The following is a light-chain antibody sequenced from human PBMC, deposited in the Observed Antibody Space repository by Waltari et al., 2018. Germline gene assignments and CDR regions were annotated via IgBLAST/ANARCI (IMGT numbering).Light chain of an antibody. V-gene: IGLV2-14*01. Sequence: QSALTQPASVSGSPGQSITISCSGTDSDVCSYDFVSWYQQHPGKAPHLIIYEGSNRPSGISNRFSASKSGNTASLTISGLQAEDEADYYCSSYTTSSAPGVFGTGTRVTVL. J-gene: IGLJ1*01. CDR2: EGS. CDR1: DSDVCSYDF. CDR3: SSYTTSSAPGV.